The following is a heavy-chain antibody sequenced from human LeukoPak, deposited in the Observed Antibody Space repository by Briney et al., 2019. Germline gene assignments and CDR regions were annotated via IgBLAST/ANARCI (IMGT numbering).Heavy chain of an antibody. J-gene: IGHJ6*02. CDR3: ARVKSTYYYYYGMDV. Sequence: GGSLRLSCAASGFTFSDYYMSWFRQAPGKGLEWVSYISSSGSTIYYADSVKGRFTISRDNAKNSLYLQMNSLRAEDTAVYYCARVKSTYYYYYGMDVWGQGTTVTVSS. CDR1: GFTFSDYY. CDR2: ISSSGSTI. V-gene: IGHV3-11*01.